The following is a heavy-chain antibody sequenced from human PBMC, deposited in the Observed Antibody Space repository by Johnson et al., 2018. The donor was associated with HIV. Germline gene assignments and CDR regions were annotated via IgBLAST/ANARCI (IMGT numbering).Heavy chain of an antibody. Sequence: VQLVESGGGLIQPGGSLRLSCAASGFTVSSNYMNWVRQAPGKGLEWVSVIYSGGSTYYADSVKGRFTISRDNSKNTLYLQMNSLRAEDTAVYYCARAFSTFHDAFDIWGQGTMVTVSS. CDR2: IYSGGST. D-gene: IGHD2/OR15-2a*01. J-gene: IGHJ3*02. CDR3: ARAFSTFHDAFDI. V-gene: IGHV3-53*01. CDR1: GFTVSSNY.